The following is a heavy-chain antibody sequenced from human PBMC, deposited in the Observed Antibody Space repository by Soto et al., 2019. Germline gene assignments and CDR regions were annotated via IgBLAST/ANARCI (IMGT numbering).Heavy chain of an antibody. Sequence: QVQLVQSGGEVKKPGASVKVSCKASGYTFTNYGISWVRQAPGQGLEWMGWISAYNGNTNYPQKCQGRVXXTXDXXTTTASIELRSLRFDDTAVYYCTRTLRATIRLFGPWGQGTLVTVSS. CDR1: GYTFTNYG. J-gene: IGHJ5*02. V-gene: IGHV1-18*01. CDR2: ISAYNGNT. CDR3: TRTLRATIRLFGP. D-gene: IGHD2-2*02.